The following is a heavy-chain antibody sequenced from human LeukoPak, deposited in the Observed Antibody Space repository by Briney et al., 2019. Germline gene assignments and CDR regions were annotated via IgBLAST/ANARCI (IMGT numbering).Heavy chain of an antibody. CDR3: AKDRRAGSYDY. J-gene: IGHJ4*02. D-gene: IGHD3-10*01. CDR1: GFTFSNAL. Sequence: GGSLRLSWAAAGFTFSNALMSWVRQAPGKGLEWGGRIKSKTDGGTTDYAAPVKGRFTISRDDTKNTLYLQMNSLKTEDTAVYYCAKDRRAGSYDYWGQGTLVTVSS. CDR2: IKSKTDGGTT. V-gene: IGHV3-15*01.